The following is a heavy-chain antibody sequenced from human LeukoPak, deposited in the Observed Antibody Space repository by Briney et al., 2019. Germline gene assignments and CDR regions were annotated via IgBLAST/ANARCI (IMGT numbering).Heavy chain of an antibody. J-gene: IGHJ3*02. D-gene: IGHD2-15*01. V-gene: IGHV5-51*01. CDR1: GYSFTSYW. CDR3: ARCIMRGAAYDAFDI. Sequence: GESLKISCKGSGYSFTSYWIGWVRQMPGKGLEWMGIIYPGDSDTRYSPSFQGQVTISADKSISTAYLQWSSLKASGTAMYYCARCIMRGAAYDAFDIWGQGTMVTVSS. CDR2: IYPGDSDT.